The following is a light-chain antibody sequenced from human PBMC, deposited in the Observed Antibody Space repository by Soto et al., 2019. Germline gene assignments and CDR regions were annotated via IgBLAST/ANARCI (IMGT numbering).Light chain of an antibody. J-gene: IGLJ1*01. CDR1: SSDVGGYNY. Sequence: QSALTQPRSVSGSPGQSVTISCTGTSSDVGGYNYVSWYQHHPGKAPKLMIFDVSKRPSGVPDRFSGSKSGNTASLTLSGLQAEDEADYYCCSYVGSYTFGYVFGTGTQLTVL. CDR2: DVS. V-gene: IGLV2-11*01. CDR3: CSYVGSYTFGYV.